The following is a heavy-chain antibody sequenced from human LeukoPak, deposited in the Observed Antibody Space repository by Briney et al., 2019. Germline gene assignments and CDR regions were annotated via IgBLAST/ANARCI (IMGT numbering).Heavy chain of an antibody. J-gene: IGHJ5*02. D-gene: IGHD6-19*01. V-gene: IGHV4-34*01. CDR1: GGSFSGYY. Sequence: PETLSLTCAVYGGSFSGYYWSWIRQPPGKGLEWIGEINHSGSTNYNPSLKSRVTISVDTSKNQFSLKLSSVTAADTAVYYCARLVCSQWLVLRRNWFDPWGQGTLVTVSS. CDR3: ARLVCSQWLVLRRNWFDP. CDR2: INHSGST.